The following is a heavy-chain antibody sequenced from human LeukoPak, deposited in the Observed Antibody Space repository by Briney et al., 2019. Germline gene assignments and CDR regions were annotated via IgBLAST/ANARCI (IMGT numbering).Heavy chain of an antibody. V-gene: IGHV3-30*02. J-gene: IGHJ6*03. CDR3: ARVDIVVVPAVMGAYYYYYMDV. CDR1: GFTFSSYG. CDR2: IRYDGSNK. D-gene: IGHD2-2*03. Sequence: PGGSLRLSCAASGFTFSSYGMHWVRQAPGKELEWVAFIRYDGSNKYYADSVKGRFTISRDNSKNSLYLQMNSLRAEDTAVYYCARVDIVVVPAVMGAYYYYYMDVWGKGTTVTVSS.